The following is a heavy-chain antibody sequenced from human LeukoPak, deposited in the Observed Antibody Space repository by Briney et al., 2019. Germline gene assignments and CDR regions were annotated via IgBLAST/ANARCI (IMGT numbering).Heavy chain of an antibody. J-gene: IGHJ4*02. Sequence: VSVKVSCKASGYTFTRYYMLWVPQAPGQGLEWMGIINPSGGSTSYAQKFQVRVTMTSDTSTSTVYMELSSLRSEDTAVYYCARDDSKRGYCCWGQGTVVSVSS. D-gene: IGHD5-18*01. CDR2: INPSGGST. CDR1: GYTFTRYY. CDR3: ARDDSKRGYCC. V-gene: IGHV1-46*01.